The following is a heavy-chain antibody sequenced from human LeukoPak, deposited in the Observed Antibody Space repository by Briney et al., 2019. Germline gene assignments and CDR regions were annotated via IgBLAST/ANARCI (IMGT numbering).Heavy chain of an antibody. J-gene: IGHJ4*02. Sequence: GGSLRLSCTASGFTFSSYAMSWVRQAPGKGLEWVSAISGSGGSTYYADSVKGRFTISRDNSKNTLYLQMNSLRAEDTAVYYCAKVGYDYVWGSYRYEGGFDYWGQGTLVTVSP. CDR2: ISGSGGST. V-gene: IGHV3-23*01. CDR3: AKVGYDYVWGSYRYEGGFDY. CDR1: GFTFSSYA. D-gene: IGHD3-16*02.